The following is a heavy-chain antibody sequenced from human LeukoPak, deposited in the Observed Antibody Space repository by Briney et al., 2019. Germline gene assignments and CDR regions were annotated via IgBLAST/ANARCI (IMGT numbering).Heavy chain of an antibody. D-gene: IGHD6-13*01. J-gene: IGHJ4*02. V-gene: IGHV3-23*01. CDR3: ARSGSYSTIWRFDF. CDR1: GFTFSNYG. Sequence: GGSLRLSCAASGFTFSNYGMHWVRQAPGKGLEWVSSITGGADDTNHADSVKGRFTISRDNSKNTLYLQMNSLRAEDTALYYCARSGSYSTIWRFDFWGLGTLVTVSS. CDR2: ITGGADDT.